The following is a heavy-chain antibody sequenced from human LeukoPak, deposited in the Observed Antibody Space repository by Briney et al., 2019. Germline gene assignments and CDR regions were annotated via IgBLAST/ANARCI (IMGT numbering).Heavy chain of an antibody. J-gene: IGHJ5*02. V-gene: IGHV4-59*01. CDR3: AREAQGEDGDYYNWFDP. Sequence: SETLSLTCTVSGVSISSYYWSWLRQPPGKGLEWIGYIYYSGSTNYNPSLKSRVTISVDTSKNQFSLKLSSVTAADTAVYYCAREAQGEDGDYYNWFDPWGQGTLVTVSS. CDR1: GVSISSYY. D-gene: IGHD4-17*01. CDR2: IYYSGST.